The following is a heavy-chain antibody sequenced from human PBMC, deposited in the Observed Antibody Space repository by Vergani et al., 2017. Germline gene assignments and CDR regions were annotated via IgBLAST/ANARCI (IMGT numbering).Heavy chain of an antibody. CDR1: GFTFSSYS. J-gene: IGHJ4*02. CDR2: ISSSSSYI. CDR3: ARSGGIAVAGTDD. D-gene: IGHD6-19*01. Sequence: EVQLVESGGGLVKPGGSLRLSCAASGFTFSSYSMNWVRQAPGKGLEWVSSISSSSSYIYYADSVKGRFTISRDNAKNALYLQMNSLRAEDTAVYYGARSGGIAVAGTDDWGQGTLVTVSS. V-gene: IGHV3-21*01.